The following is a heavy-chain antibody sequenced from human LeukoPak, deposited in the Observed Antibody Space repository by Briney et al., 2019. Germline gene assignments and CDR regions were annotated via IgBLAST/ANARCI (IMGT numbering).Heavy chain of an antibody. V-gene: IGHV4-34*01. Sequence: PSETLSLTCAVYGGSFSGYYWSWIRQPPGKGLEWIGEINHSGSTNYNPSLKSRVTISVDTSKNQFSLKLSSVTAADTAVYYCARDTNIVATIGFADYWGQGTLVTVSS. CDR2: INHSGST. D-gene: IGHD5-12*01. J-gene: IGHJ4*02. CDR3: ARDTNIVATIGFADY. CDR1: GGSFSGYY.